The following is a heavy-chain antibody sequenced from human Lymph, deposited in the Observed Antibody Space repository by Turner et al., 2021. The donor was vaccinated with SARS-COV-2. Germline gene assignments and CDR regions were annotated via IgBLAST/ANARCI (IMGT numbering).Heavy chain of an antibody. V-gene: IGHV3-30*04. CDR3: ARYGSGGYFYYGLDV. Sequence: QVQLVESGGSVVQPGRSLNIALSASGFTFSTYAIHWVRQAAGKGLDWVAVRSYDGSNKYYADSVKGRFTISRDNSKNTLYLQMNSLRAEDTSVYYCARYGSGGYFYYGLDVWGQGTTVTVSS. D-gene: IGHD3-10*01. CDR2: RSYDGSNK. CDR1: GFTFSTYA. J-gene: IGHJ6*02.